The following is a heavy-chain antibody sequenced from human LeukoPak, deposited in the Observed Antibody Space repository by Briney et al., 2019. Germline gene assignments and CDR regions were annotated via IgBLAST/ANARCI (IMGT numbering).Heavy chain of an antibody. V-gene: IGHV3-23*01. J-gene: IGHJ4*02. CDR2: ISGSGGST. Sequence: GGSLRLSCAASGFTFSSYAMSWVRQAPGKGLEWVSAISGSGGSTYYADSVKGRFTISRDNSKNTLYLQMNNLRAEDTAVYYCAKDHSMVRGINLYYFDYWGQGTLVTVSS. D-gene: IGHD3-10*01. CDR1: GFTFSSYA. CDR3: AKDHSMVRGINLYYFDY.